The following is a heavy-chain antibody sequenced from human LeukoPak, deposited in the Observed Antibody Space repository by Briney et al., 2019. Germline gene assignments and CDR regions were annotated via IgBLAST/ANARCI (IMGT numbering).Heavy chain of an antibody. CDR2: INHSGST. CDR1: GGSFSGYY. D-gene: IGHD3-10*01. CDR3: ARVAQGVRGVIYYYYYYMDV. J-gene: IGHJ6*03. V-gene: IGHV4-34*01. Sequence: SETLSLTCAVYGGSFSGYYWSWIRQPPGKGLEWIGEINHSGSTNYNPSLKSRVTISVDTSKNQFSLKLSSATAADTAVYYCARVAQGVRGVIYYYYYYMDVWGRGTTVTVSS.